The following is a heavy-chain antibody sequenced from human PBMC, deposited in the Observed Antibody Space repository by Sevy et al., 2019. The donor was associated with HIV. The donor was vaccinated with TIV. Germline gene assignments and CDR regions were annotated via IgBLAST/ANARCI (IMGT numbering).Heavy chain of an antibody. J-gene: IGHJ6*02. D-gene: IGHD5-12*01. CDR3: AKDIRIYGAYYYYYGMDV. V-gene: IGHV3-23*01. Sequence: GGCLRLSCAASGFTFSSYAMSWVRQAPGKGLEWVSAISGSGGSTYYADSVKGRFTISRDNSKNTLYLQMNSLRAEDTAVYYCAKDIRIYGAYYYYYGMDVWGQGTTVTVSS. CDR2: ISGSGGST. CDR1: GFTFSSYA.